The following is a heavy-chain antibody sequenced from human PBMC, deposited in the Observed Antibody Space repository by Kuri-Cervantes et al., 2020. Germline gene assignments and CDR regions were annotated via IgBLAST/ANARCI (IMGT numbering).Heavy chain of an antibody. CDR2: ISTSGTTM. Sequence: GGSLRLSCAASGFTFSDYYMSWIRQAPGKGLEWVSYISTSGTTMYHANSLKGRFTISRDNAKNSLYLQMNSLRAEDTALYYCARVDDYGDSGYFYYMDVWGKGTTVTVSS. CDR3: ARVDDYGDSGYFYYMDV. D-gene: IGHD4-17*01. J-gene: IGHJ6*03. V-gene: IGHV3-11*01. CDR1: GFTFSDYY.